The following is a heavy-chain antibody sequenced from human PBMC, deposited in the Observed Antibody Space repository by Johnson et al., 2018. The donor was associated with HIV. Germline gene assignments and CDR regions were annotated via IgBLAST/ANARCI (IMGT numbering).Heavy chain of an antibody. Sequence: VQLVESGGGVVQPGGSLRLSCAASGFSFSNYAMHWVRQAPGKGLEWVSGINWNGGSTGYADSVKGRFTISRDNAKNSLYLQMNSLRAEDTALYYCARDTPAWGLLPPIGAFDVWGQGTMVTVSS. V-gene: IGHV3-20*04. CDR3: ARDTPAWGLLPPIGAFDV. CDR1: GFSFSNYA. J-gene: IGHJ3*01. CDR2: INWNGGST. D-gene: IGHD7-27*01.